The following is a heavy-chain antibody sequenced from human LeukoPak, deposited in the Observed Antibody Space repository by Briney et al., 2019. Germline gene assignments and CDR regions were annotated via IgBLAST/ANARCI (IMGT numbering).Heavy chain of an antibody. CDR3: LKDIIADSIGTVFDY. CDR2: ISWNSSSI. Sequence: PGGSLRLSCAASGFTFDDYAMHWVRQAPGKGLEWVSCISWNSSSIYYADSVKGRFTISRDNAKNSLYLQMNSLRAETTAVYYGLKDIIADSIGTVFDYWGEGTLVTLSS. D-gene: IGHD3-22*01. CDR1: GFTFDDYA. V-gene: IGHV3-9*01. J-gene: IGHJ4*02.